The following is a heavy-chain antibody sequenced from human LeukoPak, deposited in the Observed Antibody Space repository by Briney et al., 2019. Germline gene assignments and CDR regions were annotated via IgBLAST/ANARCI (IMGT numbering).Heavy chain of an antibody. J-gene: IGHJ4*02. CDR1: GFTFSSYA. V-gene: IGHV3-30-3*01. CDR3: ARGSRRPSWSTIDY. CDR2: ISYDGSNK. D-gene: IGHD6-13*01. Sequence: GGSLRLSCAASGFTFSSYAMHWVRQAPGKGLEWVAVISYDGSNKYYADSVKGRVTISRDNSKNTLYLQMNSVRAEATAVSYCARGSRRPSWSTIDYWGQGTLVTVSS.